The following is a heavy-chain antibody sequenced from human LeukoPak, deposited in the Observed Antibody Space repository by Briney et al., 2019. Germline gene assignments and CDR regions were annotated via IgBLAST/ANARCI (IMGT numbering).Heavy chain of an antibody. CDR2: IYSGGST. V-gene: IGHV3-53*01. D-gene: IGHD2-15*01. Sequence: GGSLRLSCAASGFTVSSNYMSWVRQAPGKGLEWVSVIYSGGSTHYADSVKGRFTISRDNSKNTLYLQMNSLRAEDTAVYYCARDRWGYCSGGSCYGPGVLDYWGQGTLVTVSS. CDR3: ARDRWGYCSGGSCYGPGVLDY. CDR1: GFTVSSNY. J-gene: IGHJ4*02.